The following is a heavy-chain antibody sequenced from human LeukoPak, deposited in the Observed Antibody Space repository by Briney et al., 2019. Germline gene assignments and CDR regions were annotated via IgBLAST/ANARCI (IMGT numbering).Heavy chain of an antibody. D-gene: IGHD3-10*01. Sequence: GALRLSCAASGFPFSTYWMSWVRQAPGKGLEWVANINQDGTEKYYVDSVKGRFTISRDYAKNSLYLQMNSLRVEDTAVYYCAKVAKYYYGPETYYFFEQWGQGTPVTASS. CDR1: GFPFSTYW. J-gene: IGHJ4*02. V-gene: IGHV3-7*01. CDR3: AKVAKYYYGPETYYFFEQ. CDR2: INQDGTEK.